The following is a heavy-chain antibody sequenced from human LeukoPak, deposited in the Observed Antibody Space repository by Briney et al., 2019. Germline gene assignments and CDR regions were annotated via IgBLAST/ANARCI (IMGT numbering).Heavy chain of an antibody. V-gene: IGHV3-21*01. CDR1: GFTFSSYN. D-gene: IGHD2-2*01. Sequence: GRSLRLSCAASGFTFSSYNMNWVRQAPGKGLEWVSSISTSSSYKYYADSVKGRFTVSRDNAKNSLYLQMNSLRAEDTAVYYCARDSKNSGDIVVVPVDYWGQGPLVTVSS. CDR3: ARDSKNSGDIVVVPVDY. CDR2: ISTSSSYK. J-gene: IGHJ4*02.